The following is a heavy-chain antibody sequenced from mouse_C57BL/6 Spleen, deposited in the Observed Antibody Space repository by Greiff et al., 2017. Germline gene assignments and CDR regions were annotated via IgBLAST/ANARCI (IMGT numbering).Heavy chain of an antibody. J-gene: IGHJ4*01. V-gene: IGHV10-1*01. CDR1: GFSFNTYA. Sequence: DVKLVESGGGLVQPKGSLKLSCAASGFSFNTYAMNWVRQAPGKGLEWVARIRSKSNNYATYYADSVKDRFTISRDDSESMLYLQMNNLKTEDTAMYYCVRGPFYYEGAMDYWGQGTSVTVSS. CDR3: VRGPFYYEGAMDY. CDR2: IRSKSNNYAT. D-gene: IGHD1-1*01.